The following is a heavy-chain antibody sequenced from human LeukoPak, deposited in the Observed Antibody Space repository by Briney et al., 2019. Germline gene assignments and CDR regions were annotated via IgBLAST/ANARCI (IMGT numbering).Heavy chain of an antibody. CDR2: IIPIFGTA. CDR3: ARASDVLRFLEWLTLSP. Sequence: GASLKVSCKASLGTFSSYAISWVRQAPGQGLEWMGGIIPIFGTANYAQKFPGTVTLTTDESTSTAYRELSSLRSEDTAVYYCARASDVLRFLEWLTLSPWGQGTLVTVSS. V-gene: IGHV1-69*05. D-gene: IGHD3-3*01. J-gene: IGHJ5*02. CDR1: LGTFSSYA.